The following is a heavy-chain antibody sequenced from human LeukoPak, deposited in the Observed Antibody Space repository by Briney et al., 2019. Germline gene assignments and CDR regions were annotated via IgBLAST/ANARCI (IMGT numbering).Heavy chain of an antibody. Sequence: SETLSLTCAVYGGSFSGYYWSWIRQPPGKGLEWIGEINHSGSTNYNPSLKSRVTISVDTSKNQFSLILTSVTAADTAVYYCARGYGDSPEGLDPWGQGTLVIVSS. CDR3: ARGYGDSPEGLDP. V-gene: IGHV4-34*01. D-gene: IGHD4-17*01. J-gene: IGHJ5*02. CDR1: GGSFSGYY. CDR2: INHSGST.